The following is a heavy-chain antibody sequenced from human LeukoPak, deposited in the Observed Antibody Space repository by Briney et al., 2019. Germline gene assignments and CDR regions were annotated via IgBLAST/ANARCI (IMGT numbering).Heavy chain of an antibody. V-gene: IGHV4-39*07. CDR2: IYYSGST. CDR3: ARDPYSKRNV. J-gene: IGHJ6*04. CDR1: GGSISSSSYY. D-gene: IGHD6-13*01. Sequence: PSETLSLTCTVSGGSISSSSYYWGWIRQPPGKGLEWIGSIYYSGSTYYNPSLKSRVTISVDTSKNQFSLKLSSVTAADTAVYYCARDPYSKRNVWGKGTTVTVSS.